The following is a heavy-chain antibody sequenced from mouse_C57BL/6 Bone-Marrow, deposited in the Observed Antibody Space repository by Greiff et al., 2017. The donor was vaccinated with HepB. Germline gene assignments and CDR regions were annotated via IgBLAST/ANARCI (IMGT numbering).Heavy chain of an antibody. V-gene: IGHV1-55*01. D-gene: IGHD2-2*01. Sequence: QVQLQQPGAELVKPGASVKMSCKASGYTFTSYWITWVKQRPGQGLEWIGDIYPGSGSTNYNEKFKSKATLTVDTSASTAYMQLSSLTSEDSAVYYCASCGYPYYAMDYWGQGTSVTVSS. J-gene: IGHJ4*01. CDR2: IYPGSGST. CDR1: GYTFTSYW. CDR3: ASCGYPYYAMDY.